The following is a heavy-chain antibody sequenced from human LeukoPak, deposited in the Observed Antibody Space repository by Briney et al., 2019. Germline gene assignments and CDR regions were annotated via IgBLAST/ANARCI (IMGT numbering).Heavy chain of an antibody. D-gene: IGHD3-9*01. V-gene: IGHV1-2*02. CDR3: ARRLVDSNAGYDV. CDR2: INPNSGGT. CDR1: GYTVTGYY. J-gene: IGHJ3*01. Sequence: ASVKVFCKASGYTVTGYYMHWVRQAPGQGLEWMGWINPNSGGTTYGQIFQDRVTMTRDTSISTAYMELSGLRSDDTAVYYCARRLVDSNAGYDVWGQGTMVTVSS.